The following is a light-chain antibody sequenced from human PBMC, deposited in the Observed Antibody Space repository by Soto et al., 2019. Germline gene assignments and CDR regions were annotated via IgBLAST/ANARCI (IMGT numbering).Light chain of an antibody. Sequence: QSALTQPPSASGSPGQSVTISCTGTSSDLGDYDYVSWYQQHPGKAPKLMIYEVSKRPSGVPDRFSGSKSGNTASLTVTGLQAEDEADYYCSSYAGSNNLICGVGTKLTVL. CDR3: SSYAGSNNLI. V-gene: IGLV2-8*01. J-gene: IGLJ2*01. CDR1: SSDLGDYDY. CDR2: EVS.